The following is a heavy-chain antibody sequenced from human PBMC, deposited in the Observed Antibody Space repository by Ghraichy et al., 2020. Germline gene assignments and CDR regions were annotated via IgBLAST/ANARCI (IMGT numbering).Heavy chain of an antibody. D-gene: IGHD3-9*01. CDR3: ARDLYSYYDILTGYYGGFDY. V-gene: IGHV3-74*01. CDR2: INSDGSST. Sequence: LSLTCAASGFTFSSYWMHWVCQAPGKGLVWVSRINSDGSSTSYADSVKGRFTISRDNAKNTLYLQMNSLRAEDTAVYYCARDLYSYYDILTGYYGGFDYWGQGTLVTVSS. CDR1: GFTFSSYW. J-gene: IGHJ4*02.